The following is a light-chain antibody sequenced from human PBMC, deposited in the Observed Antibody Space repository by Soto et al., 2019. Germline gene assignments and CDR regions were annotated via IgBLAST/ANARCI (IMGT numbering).Light chain of an antibody. V-gene: IGKV3-20*01. CDR2: GAS. CDR3: PQYGSSGT. Sequence: EIVLTQSPGTLYLSPGERATLSCRASQSVSNNYLAWYQQKPGQAPRLLIYGASNRATGIPDRFSGSGSGTDFTLTISRLEPEDFAVYYCPQYGSSGTFGQGTKLEIK. J-gene: IGKJ1*01. CDR1: QSVSNNY.